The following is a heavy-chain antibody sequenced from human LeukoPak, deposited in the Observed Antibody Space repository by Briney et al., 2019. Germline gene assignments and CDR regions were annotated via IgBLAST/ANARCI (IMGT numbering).Heavy chain of an antibody. CDR2: ISSSSSYI. Sequence: GGSLRLSCAASGFTFSSYSMNWVRQAPGKGLEWVSSISSSSSYIYYADSVKGRFAISRDNAKNSLYLQMNSLRAEDTAVYYCAREERAEASCSGGTCYPHFHYWGQGTLVSVSS. V-gene: IGHV3-21*01. CDR3: AREERAEASCSGGTCYPHFHY. D-gene: IGHD2-15*01. J-gene: IGHJ4*02. CDR1: GFTFSSYS.